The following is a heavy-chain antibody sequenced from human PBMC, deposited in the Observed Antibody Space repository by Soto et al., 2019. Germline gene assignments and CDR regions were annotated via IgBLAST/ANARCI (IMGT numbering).Heavy chain of an antibody. CDR3: ARDQWKWLDLSDDAFDI. D-gene: IGHD6-19*01. CDR1: GFTFSSYG. V-gene: IGHV3-30*03. CDR2: ISYDGSNK. J-gene: IGHJ3*02. Sequence: GGSLRLSCAASGFTFSSYGMHWVRQAPGKGLEWVALISYDGSNKYYADSVKGRFTISRDNSKNTLYLQMNSLRVEDTAVFYCARDQWKWLDLSDDAFDIWGQGTMVTVSS.